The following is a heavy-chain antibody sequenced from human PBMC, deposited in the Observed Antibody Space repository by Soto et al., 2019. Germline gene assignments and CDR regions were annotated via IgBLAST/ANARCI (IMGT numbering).Heavy chain of an antibody. V-gene: IGHV3-7*05. D-gene: IGHD2-21*01. CDR3: ARGLGSVIEA. Sequence: EVELVESGGALVQPGGSLRVTCAASGFTFSNYWMNWVRQAPGKGLEWVAIIKGDGSQKHYVGSVEGRFTISRDNAKNSLHLQMSSLRVEDTAVYYCARGLGSVIEAWGQGTMVTISS. CDR1: GFTFSNYW. J-gene: IGHJ5*02. CDR2: IKGDGSQK.